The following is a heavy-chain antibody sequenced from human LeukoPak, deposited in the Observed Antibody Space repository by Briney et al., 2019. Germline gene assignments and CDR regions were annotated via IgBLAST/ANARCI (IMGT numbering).Heavy chain of an antibody. D-gene: IGHD4-17*01. V-gene: IGHV1-2*02. J-gene: IGHJ5*02. CDR3: ARDNGEGFDP. CDR2: INPNSGDT. CDR1: GYTFTSYY. Sequence: GASVKVSCKASGYTFTSYYIHWVRQSPGQGLEWMGWINPNSGDTNYAQKFQGRVTMTRETYISTAYMELSRLTSDDTAVYYCARDNGEGFDPWGQGTLVTVSS.